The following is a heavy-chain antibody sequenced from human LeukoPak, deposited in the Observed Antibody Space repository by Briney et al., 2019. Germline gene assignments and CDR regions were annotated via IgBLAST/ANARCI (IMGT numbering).Heavy chain of an antibody. CDR1: GFTFSTYW. D-gene: IGHD3-10*01. CDR3: ARDLVLGSGSYGQ. Sequence: GGSLRLSCAASGFTFSTYWMHWVRQAPGKGLVWISRIHGDGTFTTSADSVKGRFTISRDNAQNMVYLQMNSLRVEDTAVYYCARDLVLGSGSYGQWGQGTLVTVSS. V-gene: IGHV3-74*01. CDR2: IHGDGTFT. J-gene: IGHJ4*02.